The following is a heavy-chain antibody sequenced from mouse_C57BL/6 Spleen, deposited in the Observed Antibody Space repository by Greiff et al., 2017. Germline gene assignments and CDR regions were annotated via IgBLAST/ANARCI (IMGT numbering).Heavy chain of an antibody. CDR2: ISSGSSTI. V-gene: IGHV5-17*01. D-gene: IGHD2-4*01. Sequence: EVQLVESGGGLVKPGGSLKLSCAASGFTFSDYGMHWVRQAPEKGLEWVAYISSGSSTIYYADTVKGRFTISRDNAKNTLFLQMTSLRSEDTAMYYCARDYDYDLYYAMDYWGQGTSVTVSS. CDR1: GFTFSDYG. J-gene: IGHJ4*01. CDR3: ARDYDYDLYYAMDY.